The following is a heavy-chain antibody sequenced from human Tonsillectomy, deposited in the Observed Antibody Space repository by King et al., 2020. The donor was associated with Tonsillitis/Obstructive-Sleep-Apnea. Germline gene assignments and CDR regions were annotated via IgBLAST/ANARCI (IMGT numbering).Heavy chain of an antibody. CDR3: ARLGVQGVVTDY. J-gene: IGHJ4*02. D-gene: IGHD3-10*01. CDR2: ISTSSSTI. CDR1: GFTFSSYS. Sequence: VQLVESGGGLVQPGGSLRVSCAASGFTFSSYSMNWVRQAPGKGLEWVSYISTSSSTIFYADSVKGRFTISRDNAKNSLYLQMNSLRDEDTAVYYCARLGVQGVVTDYWGPGTLVSVPS. V-gene: IGHV3-48*02.